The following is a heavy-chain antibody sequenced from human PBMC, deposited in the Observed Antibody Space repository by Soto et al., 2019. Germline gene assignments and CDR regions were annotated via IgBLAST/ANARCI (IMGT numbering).Heavy chain of an antibody. CDR2: IYHSGST. CDR3: ARSYSSSWKTNWFDP. J-gene: IGHJ5*02. CDR1: GGSISSGGYS. D-gene: IGHD6-13*01. V-gene: IGHV4-30-2*01. Sequence: ASETLSLTCAVSGGSISSGGYSWSWIRQPPGKGLEWIGYIYHSGSTYYNPSLKSRVTISADRSKNQFSLKLSSVAAADTAVYYCARSYSSSWKTNWFDPWGQGTLVTVSS.